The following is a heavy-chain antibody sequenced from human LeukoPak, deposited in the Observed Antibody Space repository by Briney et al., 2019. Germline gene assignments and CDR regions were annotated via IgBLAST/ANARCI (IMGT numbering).Heavy chain of an antibody. CDR3: ARDPLFPYDFWSGYYRYYYYMDV. CDR2: NRYDGSNK. CDR1: AFTFSSYG. D-gene: IGHD3-3*01. V-gene: IGHV3-30*02. J-gene: IGHJ6*03. Sequence: GGSLRLSCAASAFTFSSYGMHWVRQAPGKGLEWVAFNRYDGSNKYYADSVKGRFTISRDNSKNTLYLQMNSLRAEDTAVYYCARDPLFPYDFWSGYYRYYYYMDVWGKGTTVTVSS.